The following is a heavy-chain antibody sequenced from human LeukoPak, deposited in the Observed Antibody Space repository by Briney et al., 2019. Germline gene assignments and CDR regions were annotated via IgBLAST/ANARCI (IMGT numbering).Heavy chain of an antibody. D-gene: IGHD1-26*01. J-gene: IGHJ4*02. CDR2: INSDGSST. CDR3: ARDGSYYLVDY. V-gene: IGHV3-74*01. Sequence: GGSLRLSCAASGFTFSSYGMHWVRQAPGKGLVWVSRINSDGSSTSYADSVKGRFTISRDNAKNTLYLQMNSLRAEDTAVYYCARDGSYYLVDYWGQGTLVTVSS. CDR1: GFTFSSYG.